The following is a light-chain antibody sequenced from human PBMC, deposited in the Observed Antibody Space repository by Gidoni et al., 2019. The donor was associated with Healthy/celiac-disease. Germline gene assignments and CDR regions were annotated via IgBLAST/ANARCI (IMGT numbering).Light chain of an antibody. J-gene: IGLJ3*02. V-gene: IGLV2-11*01. CDR1: SSDVGGYNY. CDR2: DVS. CDR3: CSYAGSYTFEWV. Sequence: QSALTQPRSVSGSPGQSVTISCTGTSSDVGGYNYVSWYQQHPVKAPKLMIYDVSKRPSGVPDRFSGSKSGNTASLTISGLQAEDEADYYCCSYAGSYTFEWVFGGGTKLTVL.